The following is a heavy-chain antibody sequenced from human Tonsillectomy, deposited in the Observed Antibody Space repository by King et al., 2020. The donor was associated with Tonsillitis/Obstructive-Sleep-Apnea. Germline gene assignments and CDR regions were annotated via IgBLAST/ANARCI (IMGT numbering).Heavy chain of an antibody. J-gene: IGHJ4*02. Sequence: VQLVESGGGLVQPGGSLRLSCAASGFTFSSYAMSWVRQAPGKGLEWVSSISGSGGSSYYADSVKGRFTISRDNSKNTLYLQMNSLRDEDTGVYYCANMVGVVVVTACIAFDSCGQGTLLSVSP. CDR1: GFTFSSYA. V-gene: IGHV3-23*04. D-gene: IGHD2-21*02. CDR3: ANMVGVVVVTACIAFDS. CDR2: ISGSGGSS.